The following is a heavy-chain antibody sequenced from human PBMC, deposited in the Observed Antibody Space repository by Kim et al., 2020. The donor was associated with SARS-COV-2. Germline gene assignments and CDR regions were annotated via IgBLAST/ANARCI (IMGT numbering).Heavy chain of an antibody. Sequence: SVKVSCKASGFTFTSSAMQWVRQARGQRLEWIGWIVVGSGNTNYAQKFQERVTITRDMSTSTAYMELSSLRSEDTAVYYCAAVPYYYDSSGYPAAWGQGTLVTVSS. V-gene: IGHV1-58*02. CDR2: IVVGSGNT. CDR3: AAVPYYYDSSGYPAA. CDR1: GFTFTSSA. D-gene: IGHD3-22*01. J-gene: IGHJ5*02.